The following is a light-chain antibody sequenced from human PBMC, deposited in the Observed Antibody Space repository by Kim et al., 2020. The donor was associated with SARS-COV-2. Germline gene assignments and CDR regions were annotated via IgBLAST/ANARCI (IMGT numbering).Light chain of an antibody. Sequence: SYELTQPPSVSVAPGKTARITCGGNNIGSKSVHWYQQKPGQAPVLVIYYDSDRPSGIPERFSGSNSGNTATLTISRVEAGDEADYYCQVWDSSSDHRNVFGTGTEVTVL. CDR2: YDS. CDR3: QVWDSSSDHRNV. V-gene: IGLV3-21*04. CDR1: NIGSKS. J-gene: IGLJ1*01.